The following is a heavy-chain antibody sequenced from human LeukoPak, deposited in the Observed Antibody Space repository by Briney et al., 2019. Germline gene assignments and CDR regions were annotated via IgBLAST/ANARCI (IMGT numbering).Heavy chain of an antibody. Sequence: PSQTLSLTCTVSGGSIRSYYWTWIRQPPGKGLEWIGCVYYSGGTYHNPSLKSRVTMSLDTSKNQFSLKLSSLTAADTAVYYCASTLGELSLYLDYWGQGTLVTVSS. J-gene: IGHJ4*02. CDR3: ASTLGELSLYLDY. CDR2: VYYSGGT. CDR1: GGSIRSYY. D-gene: IGHD3-16*02. V-gene: IGHV4-59*01.